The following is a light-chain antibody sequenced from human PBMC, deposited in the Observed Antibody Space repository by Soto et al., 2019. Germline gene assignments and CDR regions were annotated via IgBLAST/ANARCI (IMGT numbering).Light chain of an antibody. CDR2: GAS. V-gene: IGKV3-15*01. J-gene: IGKJ4*01. Sequence: EIVMTQSPATLSVSPGERATLSCRASQSVSNNVAWYQQKTGQAPRLLIYGASTRATGIPARFSGSGSGTEFTLTLSSLQSEDFAVYYCQQYSNWPPLTFGGGTKVQIK. CDR1: QSVSNN. CDR3: QQYSNWPPLT.